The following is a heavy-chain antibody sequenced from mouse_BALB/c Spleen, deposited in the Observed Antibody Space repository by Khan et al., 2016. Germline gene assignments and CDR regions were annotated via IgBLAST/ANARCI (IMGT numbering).Heavy chain of an antibody. CDR3: ARDGITGTFVY. CDR1: GYSITSGYY. V-gene: IGHV3-6*02. D-gene: IGHD4-1*01. CDR2: LSFDGSD. Sequence: EVQLVESGPGLVKPSPSLSLTCSVTGYSITSGYYWNWIRQFPGNKLEWMGCLSFDGSDNYNPSLKNRISITRDTSKNQFYLKLNSMTTEDTATYYCARDGITGTFVYWGQGTLVTVSA. J-gene: IGHJ3*01.